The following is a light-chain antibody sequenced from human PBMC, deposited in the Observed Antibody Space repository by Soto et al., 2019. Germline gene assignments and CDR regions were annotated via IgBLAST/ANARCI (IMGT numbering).Light chain of an antibody. V-gene: IGKV3-15*01. CDR1: QGIGDT. CDR3: QQYGSSPPRLT. J-gene: IGKJ5*01. Sequence: EVVMRQSPATLSVSPGEGATLSCRASQGIGDTLAWYQHKPGQTPRLLIYDTSTRATGVPTRFSGSRSGAEFTLTISRLEPEDFAVYYCQQYGSSPPRLTFGQGTRLEIK. CDR2: DTS.